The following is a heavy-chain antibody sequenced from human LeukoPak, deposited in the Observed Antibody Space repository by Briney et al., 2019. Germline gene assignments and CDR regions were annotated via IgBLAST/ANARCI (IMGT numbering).Heavy chain of an antibody. J-gene: IGHJ4*02. Sequence: PSETLSLTCTVSGGSVSSGNSYWSWVRQPPGKGLEWIGYIYYSGTTNYNPSLKSRVTISVDASENQFSLKLNSVTAADTAVYYCARTGGIAAAASDYWGQGTLVTVSS. CDR3: ARTGGIAAAASDY. CDR2: IYYSGTT. V-gene: IGHV4-61*01. D-gene: IGHD6-13*01. CDR1: GGSVSSGNSY.